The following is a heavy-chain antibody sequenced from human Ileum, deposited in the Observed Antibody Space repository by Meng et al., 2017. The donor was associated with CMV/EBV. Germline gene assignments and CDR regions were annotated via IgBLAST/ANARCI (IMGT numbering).Heavy chain of an antibody. CDR1: GGSISSYY. CDR3: ARDFWSGYGGGFDP. D-gene: IGHD3-3*01. Sequence: ESLKISCPVSGGSISSYYWSWIRQPPGKGLEWIGYIYYSGSTNYNPSLKSRVTISVDTSKNQFSLKLSSVTAADTAVYYCARDFWSGYGGGFDPWGQGTLVTVSS. J-gene: IGHJ5*01. V-gene: IGHV4-59*01. CDR2: IYYSGST.